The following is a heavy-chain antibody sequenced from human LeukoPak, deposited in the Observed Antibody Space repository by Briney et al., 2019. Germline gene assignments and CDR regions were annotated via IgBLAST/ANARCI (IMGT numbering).Heavy chain of an antibody. V-gene: IGHV1-18*01. CDR3: ANTYYYDSSGCPGDY. D-gene: IGHD3-22*01. CDR2: ISAYNGNT. Sequence: ASVKVSCKASGYTFTSYGISWVRQAPGQGLEWMGWISAYNGNTNYAQKLQGRVTMTTDTSTSTACMELRSLRSDDTAVYYCANTYYYDSSGCPGDYWGQGTLVTVSS. J-gene: IGHJ4*02. CDR1: GYTFTSYG.